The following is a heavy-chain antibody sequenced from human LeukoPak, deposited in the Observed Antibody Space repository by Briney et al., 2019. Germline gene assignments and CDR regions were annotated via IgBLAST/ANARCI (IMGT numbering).Heavy chain of an antibody. CDR2: INQGGGDK. Sequence: GGSLRLSCAASGFIFSRYWMSWVRQAPGKGREGGANINQGGGDKYHADSVKGRFTISRDNDKTSLYLQMNSLRAEDKAVYYCARDHDGKDYWGQGTLVTVSS. CDR3: ARDHDGKDY. CDR1: GFIFSRYW. V-gene: IGHV3-7*01. J-gene: IGHJ4*02.